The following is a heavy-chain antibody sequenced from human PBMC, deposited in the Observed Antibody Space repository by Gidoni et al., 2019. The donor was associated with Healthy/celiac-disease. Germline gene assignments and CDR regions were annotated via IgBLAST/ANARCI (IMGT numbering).Heavy chain of an antibody. J-gene: IGHJ4*02. CDR2: INHSGRT. V-gene: IGHV4-34*01. Sequence: QVQLQQWGAGLLKPSETLSLTCAVDGGSFSGYYWSGIRQPPGKGLEWIGEINHSGRTNYNPSLKSRVTISVDTSKNQFSLKLISVTAADTAVYYCARGLNYYDSSGYLLWGQGTLVTVSS. CDR1: GGSFSGYY. D-gene: IGHD3-22*01. CDR3: ARGLNYYDSSGYLL.